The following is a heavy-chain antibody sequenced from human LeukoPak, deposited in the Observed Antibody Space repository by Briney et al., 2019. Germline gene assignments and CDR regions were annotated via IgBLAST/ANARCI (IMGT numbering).Heavy chain of an antibody. D-gene: IGHD2-15*01. V-gene: IGHV3-9*01. J-gene: IGHJ4*02. CDR1: GFTFDDYA. CDR2: ISWNSGSI. CDR3: AKDISVVVVAATFDY. Sequence: PGRSLRLSCAASGFTFDDYAMHWVRQAPGKGLEWVSGISWNSGSIGYADSVKGRFTISRDNAKNSLYLQMNSLRAEDTALYYCAKDISVVVVAATFDYWGQGTLVTVSS.